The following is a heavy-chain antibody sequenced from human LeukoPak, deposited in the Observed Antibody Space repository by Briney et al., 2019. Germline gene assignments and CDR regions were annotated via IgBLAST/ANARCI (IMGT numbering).Heavy chain of an antibody. CDR1: GFTFSSYS. J-gene: IGHJ4*02. D-gene: IGHD3-22*01. CDR2: ISSSSSYI. CDR3: ASSPYYYDSSGYAES. Sequence: GGSLRLSCAASGFTFSSYSMNWVRQAPGKWLEWVPSISSSSSYIYYADSVKGRFTISRDNAKNSLYLQMNGLSAEDTAVYYCASSPYYYDSSGYAESWGQGTLVTVSS. V-gene: IGHV3-21*01.